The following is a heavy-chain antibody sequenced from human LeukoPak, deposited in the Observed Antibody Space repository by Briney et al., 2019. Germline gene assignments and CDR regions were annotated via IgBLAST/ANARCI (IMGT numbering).Heavy chain of an antibody. J-gene: IGHJ4*02. CDR1: GGSFSGYY. CDR3: ASNGDDFWSGYSDY. V-gene: IGHV4-34*01. CDR2: INHSGST. D-gene: IGHD3-3*01. Sequence: SETLSLTCAVYGGSFSGYYWSWIRQPPGKGLEWIGEINHSGSTNYNPSLKSRVTISVDTSKNQSSLKLSSVTAADTAVYYCASNGDDFWSGYSDYWGQGTLVTVSS.